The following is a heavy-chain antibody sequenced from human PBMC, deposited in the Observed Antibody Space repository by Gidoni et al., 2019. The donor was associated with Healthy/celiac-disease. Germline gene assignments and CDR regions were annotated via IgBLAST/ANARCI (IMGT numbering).Heavy chain of an antibody. CDR2: INPNSGGT. CDR3: ARGDTVVVPAAMSYYYGMDV. V-gene: IGHV1-2*04. CDR1: GYTFTGYY. J-gene: IGHJ6*02. D-gene: IGHD2-2*01. Sequence: QVQLVQSGAEVKKPGASVKVSCKASGYTFTGYYIHWVRQAPGQGLEWRGWINPNSGGTNYAQKFQGWVTMTRDTAISTAYMELSRRRSDDTAVYYCARGDTVVVPAAMSYYYGMDVWGQGTTVTVSS.